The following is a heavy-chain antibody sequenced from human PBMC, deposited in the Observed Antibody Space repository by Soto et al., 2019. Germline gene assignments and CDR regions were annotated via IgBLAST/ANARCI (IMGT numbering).Heavy chain of an antibody. CDR2: IYYSGST. V-gene: IGHV4-30-4*01. Sequence: PSETLSLTCAVYGGSFRGYYWSWIRRPPGKGLEWIGYIYYSGSTYYNPSLKSRVTISVDTSKNQFSLKLSSVTAADTAVYYCAREDYDYVWGSESPDYYYYGMDVWGQGTTVTVSS. J-gene: IGHJ6*02. CDR1: GGSFRGYY. D-gene: IGHD3-16*01. CDR3: AREDYDYVWGSESPDYYYYGMDV.